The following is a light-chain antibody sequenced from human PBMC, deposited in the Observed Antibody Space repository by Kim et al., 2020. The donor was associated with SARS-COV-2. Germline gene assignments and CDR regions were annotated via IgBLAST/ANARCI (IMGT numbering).Light chain of an antibody. CDR2: ENT. J-gene: IGLJ2*01. CDR3: QSYDRDKVI. Sequence: KTVTTSCTRSSGSIVSTYVQWYQQRPGSSPTTVIFENTYRPSGVPDRFSGSVDSSSNSASLTISGLRTEDEADYYCQSYDRDKVIFGGGTKVTVL. CDR1: SGSIVSTY. V-gene: IGLV6-57*01.